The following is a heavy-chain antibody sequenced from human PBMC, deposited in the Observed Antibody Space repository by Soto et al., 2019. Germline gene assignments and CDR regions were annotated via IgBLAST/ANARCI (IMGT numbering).Heavy chain of an antibody. D-gene: IGHD6-19*01. V-gene: IGHV3-7*03. J-gene: IGHJ4*02. CDR3: AGGSGWLSDY. CDR1: GFSISSYW. CDR2: IRKDGSEK. Sequence: EVQRVESGGGLVQPGGSLRLSCAASGFSISSYWMNWVRQAPGKGLEWVAIIRKDGSEKYYVDSVKGRFTISRDNAKNSLYLQMNSPREDDTAVYYCAGGSGWLSDYWGRGTLVTVSS.